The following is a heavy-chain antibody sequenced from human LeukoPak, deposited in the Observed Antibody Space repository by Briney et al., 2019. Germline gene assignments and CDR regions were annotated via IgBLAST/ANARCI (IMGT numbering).Heavy chain of an antibody. CDR3: ARHKGYSYEDFYLDV. CDR2: IYYAGTT. J-gene: IGHJ6*03. V-gene: IGHV4-39*01. CDR1: GGSISSSTHY. Sequence: PSETLSLTCTVPGGSISSSTHYWGWIRQPPGKGLEWIGSIYYAGTTYYKPSLTSRAIVSVDRSNNQFSLKLTSVTAADTAVYYCARHKGYSYEDFYLDVWGKGTTVTVSS. D-gene: IGHD5-18*01.